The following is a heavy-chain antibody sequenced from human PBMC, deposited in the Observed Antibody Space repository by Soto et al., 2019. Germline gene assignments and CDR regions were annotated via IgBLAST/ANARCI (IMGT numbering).Heavy chain of an antibody. D-gene: IGHD3-9*01. CDR2: IFYSGRT. J-gene: IGHJ4*02. Sequence: SETLSLISTVSGGSISSAPSYWAWIRQPPGKGLEWIGHIFYSGRTTDSPSLRSRVSISADTSKNQFSLKLSSMTAADAAVYFCVGFKSATIFSHWGQGTLVTVSS. V-gene: IGHV4-39*01. CDR1: GGSISSAPSY. CDR3: VGFKSATIFSH.